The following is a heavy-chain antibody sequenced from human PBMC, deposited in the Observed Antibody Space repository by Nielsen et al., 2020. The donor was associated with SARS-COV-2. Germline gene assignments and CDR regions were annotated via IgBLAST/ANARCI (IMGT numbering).Heavy chain of an antibody. D-gene: IGHD2-21*02. Sequence: SETLSLTCTVSGGSISSGGYYWSWIRQHPGKGLEWIGYIYYSGSTYYNPSLKSRVTISVDTSKNQFSLKLSSVTAADTAVYYCARVQLGRGGDIDCWGQGTLVTVSS. CDR1: GGSISSGGYY. J-gene: IGHJ4*02. CDR3: ARVQLGRGGDIDC. CDR2: IYYSGST. V-gene: IGHV4-31*03.